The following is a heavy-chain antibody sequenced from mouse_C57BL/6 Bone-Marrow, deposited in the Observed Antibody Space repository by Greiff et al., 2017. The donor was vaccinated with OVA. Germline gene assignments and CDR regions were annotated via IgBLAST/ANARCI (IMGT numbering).Heavy chain of an antibody. CDR2: ISSGGSYT. CDR3: ATRLTGTSYYAMDY. CDR1: GFTFSSYG. D-gene: IGHD4-1*01. J-gene: IGHJ4*01. V-gene: IGHV5-6*01. Sequence: EVQLVESGGDLVKPGGSLKLSCAASGFTFSSYGMSWVRQTPDKRLEWVATISSGGSYTYYPDSVKGRFTISRDNAKNTLYLQMSSLKSEDTAMYYCATRLTGTSYYAMDYWGQGTSVTVSS.